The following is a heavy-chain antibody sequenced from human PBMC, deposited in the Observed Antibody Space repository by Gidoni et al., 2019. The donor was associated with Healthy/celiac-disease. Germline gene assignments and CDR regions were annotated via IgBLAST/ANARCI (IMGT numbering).Heavy chain of an antibody. Sequence: QVQLQQWCAGLLKPSETLSLTCAVSGWSFSGYYWSWIRQPPGKGLEWIGEINHSGSTNYNPSLKSRVTISVDTSKNQFSLKLSSVTAADTAVYYCARGYPAPNSSSWRRRWFDPWGQGTLVTVSS. D-gene: IGHD6-13*01. J-gene: IGHJ5*02. V-gene: IGHV4-34*01. CDR1: GWSFSGYY. CDR2: INHSGST. CDR3: ARGYPAPNSSSWRRRWFDP.